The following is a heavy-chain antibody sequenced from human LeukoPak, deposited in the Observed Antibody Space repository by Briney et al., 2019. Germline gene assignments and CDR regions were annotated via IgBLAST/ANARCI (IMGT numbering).Heavy chain of an antibody. D-gene: IGHD5-12*01. CDR1: GGSFSGYY. CDR2: INHSGST. Sequence: SETLSLTCAVYGGSFSGYYWSWIRQPPGKGLEWIGEINHSGSTNYNPSLKSRVTISVDTSKNQFSLKLSSVTAADTAVYYCAREGQWLRLEWSHWGQGTLVTVSS. V-gene: IGHV4-34*01. J-gene: IGHJ4*02. CDR3: AREGQWLRLEWSH.